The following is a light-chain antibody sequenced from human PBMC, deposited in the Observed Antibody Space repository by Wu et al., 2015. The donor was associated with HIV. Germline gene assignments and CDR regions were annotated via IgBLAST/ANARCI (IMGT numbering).Light chain of an antibody. Sequence: DIQMTQSPSSLSASVGDSVTITCRTSQNIAHFCNWYQQRPGEAPKLLIFASSYLQSGVPSRFSGGGSGTDFTLTISGLQPEDFATYFCQQSHSFPRTFG. CDR1: QNIAHF. J-gene: IGKJ1*01. V-gene: IGKV1-39*01. CDR2: ASS. CDR3: QQSHSFPRT.